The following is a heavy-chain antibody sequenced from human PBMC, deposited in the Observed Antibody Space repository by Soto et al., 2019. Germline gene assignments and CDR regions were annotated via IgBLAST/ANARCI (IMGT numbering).Heavy chain of an antibody. Sequence: QVQLVQSGAEVKKPGASVKVSCEASGYTFTTNDIDWVRQASGQGLEWMGWMKPSTGDSGYAQDFQGRITMTRDTATSTAYMELGSLRSEDTAVYYCARGGPAAGFDLWGQGTLVTVSS. J-gene: IGHJ4*02. CDR3: ARGGPAAGFDL. CDR2: MKPSTGDS. V-gene: IGHV1-8*01. D-gene: IGHD2-2*01. CDR1: GYTFTTND.